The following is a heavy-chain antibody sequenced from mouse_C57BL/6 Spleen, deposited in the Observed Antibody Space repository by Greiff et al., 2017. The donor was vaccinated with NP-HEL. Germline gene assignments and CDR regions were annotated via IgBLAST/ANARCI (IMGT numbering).Heavy chain of an antibody. CDR3: AKNKGTAQATYYAMDY. D-gene: IGHD3-2*02. CDR1: GFSLTSYG. Sequence: QVQLQQSGPGLVQPSQSLSITCTVSGFSLTSYGVHWVRQSPGKGLEWLGVIWRGGSTDYNAAFMSRLSITKDNSKSQVFFKMNSLQADDTAIYYCAKNKGTAQATYYAMDYWGQGTSVTVSS. CDR2: IWRGGST. V-gene: IGHV2-5*01. J-gene: IGHJ4*01.